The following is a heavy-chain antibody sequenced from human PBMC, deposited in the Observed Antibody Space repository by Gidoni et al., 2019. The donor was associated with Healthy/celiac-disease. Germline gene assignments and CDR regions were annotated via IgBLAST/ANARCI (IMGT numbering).Heavy chain of an antibody. CDR3: ARDALTYYDFWSGYYRGGVYYYGMDV. CDR2: SSSSGSTI. J-gene: IGHJ6*02. D-gene: IGHD3-3*01. CDR1: GFTFSSYD. Sequence: EVQLVESGGGLVQPGGSLRLSCAASGFTFSSYDMNWVRQAPGKGLEWVSYSSSSGSTIYYADSVKGRFTISRDNAKNSLYLQMNSLRAEDTAVYYCARDALTYYDFWSGYYRGGVYYYGMDVWGQGTTVTVSS. V-gene: IGHV3-48*03.